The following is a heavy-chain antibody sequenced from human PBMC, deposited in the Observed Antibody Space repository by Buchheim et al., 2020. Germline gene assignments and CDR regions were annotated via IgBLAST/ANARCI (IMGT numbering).Heavy chain of an antibody. CDR1: GYTFTSYD. V-gene: IGHV1-46*01. CDR3: ARGFTRWLQLGDY. Sequence: QVQLVQSGAEVKKPGASVKVSCKASGYTFTSYDINWVRQATGQGLEWMGIINPTGGSTNYAQKFQGRVTMTRDTSTSTVYMELSSLRSEDTAVYYCARGFTRWLQLGDYWGQGTL. D-gene: IGHD5-24*01. CDR2: INPTGGST. J-gene: IGHJ4*02.